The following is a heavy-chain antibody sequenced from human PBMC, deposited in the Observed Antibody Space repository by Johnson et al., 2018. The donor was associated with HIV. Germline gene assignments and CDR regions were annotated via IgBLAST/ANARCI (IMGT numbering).Heavy chain of an antibody. Sequence: QVQLVESGGGLVQPGGSLRLSCAAPRFTVSSNYMSWVRQAPGKGLEWVAVISYDGSNKFYTDSVKGRFSISRDNSKNTLYLQMNSLRTEDTAVYYCARERGYYGNPAFDIWGQGTMVTVSS. D-gene: IGHD4-11*01. CDR2: ISYDGSNK. CDR1: RFTVSSNY. CDR3: ARERGYYGNPAFDI. V-gene: IGHV3-30-3*01. J-gene: IGHJ3*02.